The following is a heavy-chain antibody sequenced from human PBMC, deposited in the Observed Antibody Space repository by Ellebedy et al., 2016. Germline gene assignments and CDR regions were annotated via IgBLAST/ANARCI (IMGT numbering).Heavy chain of an antibody. Sequence: GGSLRLSCVTSGFTFSNYWMTWVRQAPGKGLEWVANINQGGSQKNYLGSVEGRFGISRDNAKNSLSLQMNSLRAEDTAVYYCARGVGSGWFDPWGQGTLVTVSS. CDR2: INQGGSQK. CDR3: ARGVGSGWFDP. J-gene: IGHJ5*02. D-gene: IGHD2-15*01. V-gene: IGHV3-7*03. CDR1: GFTFSNYW.